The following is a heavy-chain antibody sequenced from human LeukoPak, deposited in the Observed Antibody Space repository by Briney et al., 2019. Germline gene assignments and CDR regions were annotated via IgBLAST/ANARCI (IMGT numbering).Heavy chain of an antibody. V-gene: IGHV6-1*01. CDR3: ARDSPYSSSPKGPFDS. Sequence: PSQTLSLTCVISGDSVSSKSAAWNWIRQSPSRGLEWLGRTYYRSTWYNDYAVSVRSRITFNRDTSKNQFSLQLNSVTPEDTAVYYCARDSPYSSSPKGPFDSWGQGTLVTVSS. CDR2: TYYRSTWYN. CDR1: GDSVSSKSAA. D-gene: IGHD6-13*01. J-gene: IGHJ4*02.